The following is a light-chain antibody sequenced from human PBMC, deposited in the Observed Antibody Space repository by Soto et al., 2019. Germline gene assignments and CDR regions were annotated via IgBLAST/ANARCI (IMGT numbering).Light chain of an antibody. J-gene: IGLJ2*01. CDR2: DVT. CDR1: SSDVGAYNF. V-gene: IGLV2-14*01. Sequence: QSALTQAASVSGSPGQSITISCTGTSSDVGAYNFVSWYQQHPGKAPKLMIYDVTNRPSGISNRFSGSKSGNTASLTISGLQTEDEADYYCSSYTSSSTFVVFGGGTKLTVL. CDR3: SSYTSSSTFVV.